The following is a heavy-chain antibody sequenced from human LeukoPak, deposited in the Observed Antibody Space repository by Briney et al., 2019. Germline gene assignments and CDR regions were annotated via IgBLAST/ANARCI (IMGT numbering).Heavy chain of an antibody. Sequence: GGSLRLSRAASGFPFSDYYMRWMRPAPAKGLEWVSYISSSGSTIYYADSVKGRFTISRDNAKKSLYLQMNSLRAEDTAVYYCAREVFGGGSYYKNYWVQGTLVTVSS. V-gene: IGHV3-11*01. CDR1: GFPFSDYY. D-gene: IGHD1-26*01. CDR2: ISSSGSTI. CDR3: AREVFGGGSYYKNY. J-gene: IGHJ4*02.